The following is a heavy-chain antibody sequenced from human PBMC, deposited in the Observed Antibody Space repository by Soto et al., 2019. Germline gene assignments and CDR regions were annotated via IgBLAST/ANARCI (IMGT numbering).Heavy chain of an antibody. D-gene: IGHD6-19*01. J-gene: IGHJ4*02. CDR1: GGSFSGYY. V-gene: IGHV4-34*01. CDR2: INHSGST. Sequence: SETLSLTCAVYGGSFSGYYWSWIRQPPGKGLEWIGEINHSGSTNYNPSLKSRVTISVDTSKNQFSLKLSSVTAADTAVYYCARRGAVAADFDYWGQGTLVTVSS. CDR3: ARRGAVAADFDY.